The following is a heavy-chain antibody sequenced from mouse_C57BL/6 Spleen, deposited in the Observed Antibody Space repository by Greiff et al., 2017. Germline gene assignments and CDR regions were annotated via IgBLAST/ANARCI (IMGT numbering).Heavy chain of an antibody. Sequence: VQLQQPGAELVRPGSSVKLSCKASGYTFTSYWMHWVKQRPIQGLEWIGNIDPSDSETHYNQKFKDKATLTVDKYSSTAYMQLSSLTSEDSAVYYCARRVTTVVAPYWYFDVWGTGTTVTVSS. J-gene: IGHJ1*03. CDR2: IDPSDSET. V-gene: IGHV1-52*01. CDR3: ARRVTTVVAPYWYFDV. D-gene: IGHD1-1*01. CDR1: GYTFTSYW.